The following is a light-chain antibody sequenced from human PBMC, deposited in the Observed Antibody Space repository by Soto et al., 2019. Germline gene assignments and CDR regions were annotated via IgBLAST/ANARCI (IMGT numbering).Light chain of an antibody. V-gene: IGKV1-5*01. CDR1: QSISSW. Sequence: DIQMTQSPSTLSASVGDRVTITCRASQSISSWLAWYQQKPGKAPKLLIYDASSLESGVPSRFSGSGSGTEFTLTISSLQPDDFATYYCQQYNNWPPVTFGQGTKVEIK. CDR2: DAS. J-gene: IGKJ1*01. CDR3: QQYNNWPPVT.